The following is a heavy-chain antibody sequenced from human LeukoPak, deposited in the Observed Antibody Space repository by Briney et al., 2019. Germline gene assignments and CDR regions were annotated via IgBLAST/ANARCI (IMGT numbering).Heavy chain of an antibody. J-gene: IGHJ5*02. CDR2: ISSSTSTI. D-gene: IGHD3-10*01. V-gene: IGHV3-48*01. CDR3: ARDRFGEFDP. Sequence: PGGSLRLSCAASGFPFSIYSMNLVRQAPGKGLEWISYISSSTSTIYYADSVKGRFTISRDNAKNSLYLQMHSLRAEDTAVYYCARDRFGEFDPWGQGTLVTVSS. CDR1: GFPFSIYS.